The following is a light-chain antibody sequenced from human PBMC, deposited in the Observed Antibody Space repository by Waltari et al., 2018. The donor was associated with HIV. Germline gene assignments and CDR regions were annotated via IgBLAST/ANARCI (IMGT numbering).Light chain of an antibody. CDR1: QTVRSS. J-gene: IGKJ1*01. CDR3: QQYYTFPRT. V-gene: IGKV1D-16*01. Sequence: DIQITQSPTSLSASVGQRVTITCRASQTVRSSLAWYQQRPGKAPKSLVYGASKLQTEVPSRFSAGGSGTNFSLTISSLKPEDFATYSCQQYYTFPRTFGRGTRVDMK. CDR2: GAS.